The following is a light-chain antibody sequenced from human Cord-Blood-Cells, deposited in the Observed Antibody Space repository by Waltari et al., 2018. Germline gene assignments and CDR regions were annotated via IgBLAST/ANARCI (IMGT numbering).Light chain of an antibody. V-gene: IGKV4-1*01. CDR3: QQYYSTPLT. CDR2: WAS. J-gene: IGKJ1*01. Sequence: SPDSLAVSLGERATINCKSSQSVLYSSNNKNYLAWYQQKPGQPPKLLIYWASTRESGVPDRFSGSGSGTDFTLTISSLQAEDVAVYYCQQYYSTPLTFGQGTKVEIK. CDR1: QSVLYSSNNKNY.